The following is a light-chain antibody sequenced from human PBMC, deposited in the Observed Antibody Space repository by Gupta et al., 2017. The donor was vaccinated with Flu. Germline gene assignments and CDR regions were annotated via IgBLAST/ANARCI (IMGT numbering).Light chain of an antibody. Sequence: SYELTQPPSVSVSPGQTARITCSGDALPKQYAYWYQQKPGQAPVLVIYKDSERPSGIPERFSGSSSGTTVTLTISGVQAEDEADYDCQSADSSGTPVVFGGGTKLTGL. CDR2: KDS. V-gene: IGLV3-25*02. J-gene: IGLJ2*01. CDR1: ALPKQY. CDR3: QSADSSGTPVV.